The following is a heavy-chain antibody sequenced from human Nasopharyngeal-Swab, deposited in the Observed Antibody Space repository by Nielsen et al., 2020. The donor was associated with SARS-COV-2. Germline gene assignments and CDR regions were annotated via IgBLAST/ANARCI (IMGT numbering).Heavy chain of an antibody. CDR2: IYSGGSST. V-gene: IGHV3-23*03. CDR1: GFTFSSYA. CDR3: AKGMYYYGSGTSNYYYYYGMDV. D-gene: IGHD3-10*01. J-gene: IGHJ6*02. Sequence: GGSLRLSCAASGFTFSSYAMSWVRQAPGKGLEWVSVIYSGGSSTYYADSVKGRLTISRDNSKNTLYLQMNSLRAEDTAVYYCAKGMYYYGSGTSNYYYYYGMDVWGQGTTVTVSS.